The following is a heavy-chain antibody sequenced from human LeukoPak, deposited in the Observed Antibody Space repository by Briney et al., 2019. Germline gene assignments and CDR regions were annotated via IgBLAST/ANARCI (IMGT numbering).Heavy chain of an antibody. CDR1: GFTFSNFG. V-gene: IGHV3-23*01. CDR2: ISGSGGST. D-gene: IGHD5-18*01. J-gene: IGHJ4*02. CDR3: ARGKDTGRQYNFDH. Sequence: GGSLRLSCAASGFTFSNFGMGWVRQAPGKGLECVSPISGSGGSTSYADFVKGRFTISRDNSMNTLYLQMNSLRPEDTPVYYCARGKDTGRQYNFDHWGQGILVTVAS.